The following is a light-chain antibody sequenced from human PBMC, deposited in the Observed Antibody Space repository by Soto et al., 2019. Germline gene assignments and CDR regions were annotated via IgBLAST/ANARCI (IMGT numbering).Light chain of an antibody. Sequence: EIELTQSPVTLSLSPGERATLSCRASRSFASSYLGWYQQKPGQAPRLLIYAASTRATGIPDRFSGSGSATDFTLTISRLEPEDSAVYYCQHYDSSPPYTFGQGTKVDIK. CDR3: QHYDSSPPYT. V-gene: IGKV3-20*01. CDR2: AAS. J-gene: IGKJ2*01. CDR1: RSFASSY.